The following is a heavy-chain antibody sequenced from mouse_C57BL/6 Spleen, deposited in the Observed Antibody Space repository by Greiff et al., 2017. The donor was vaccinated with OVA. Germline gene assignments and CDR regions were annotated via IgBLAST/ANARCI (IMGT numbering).Heavy chain of an antibody. CDR2: IYPSDSET. Sequence: QVQLQQPGAELVRPGSSVKLSCKASGYTFTSYWMDWVKQRPGQGLDWIGNIYPSDSETHYNQKFKDKATLTVDKSSSTAYMQLSSLTSEDSAVYYCARNDYGYAMDYWGQGTTVTVSS. CDR3: ARNDYGYAMDY. CDR1: GYTFTSYW. J-gene: IGHJ4*01. V-gene: IGHV1-61*01. D-gene: IGHD2-4*01.